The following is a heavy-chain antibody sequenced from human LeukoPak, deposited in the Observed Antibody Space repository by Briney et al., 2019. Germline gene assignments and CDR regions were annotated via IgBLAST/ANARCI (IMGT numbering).Heavy chain of an antibody. CDR1: GFIFNNYN. CDR2: IKQDGSEK. D-gene: IGHD6-19*01. CDR3: ARDGYSSGWYRYYYYYMDV. Sequence: PGGSLRLSCAASGFIFNNYNMNWVRQAPGKGLEWVANIKQDGSEKYYVDSVKGRFTISRDNAKNSLYLQMNSLRAEDTAVYYCARDGYSSGWYRYYYYYMDVWGKGTPVTISS. J-gene: IGHJ6*03. V-gene: IGHV3-7*01.